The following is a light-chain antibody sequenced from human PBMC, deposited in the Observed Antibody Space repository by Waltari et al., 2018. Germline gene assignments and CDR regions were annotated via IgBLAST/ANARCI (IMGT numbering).Light chain of an antibody. CDR3: QQYYSTPRT. J-gene: IGKJ1*01. Sequence: DFVMTQSQDSLAVSLGERATINCRSSQTIFDNADKSNYLAWYQHKPGQPPKLLISRASARESGVPDRFTGSGSGTDFTLTISSLQAEDVAMYYCQQYYSTPRTFGQGTKVEVK. CDR1: QTIFDNADKSNY. CDR2: RAS. V-gene: IGKV4-1*01.